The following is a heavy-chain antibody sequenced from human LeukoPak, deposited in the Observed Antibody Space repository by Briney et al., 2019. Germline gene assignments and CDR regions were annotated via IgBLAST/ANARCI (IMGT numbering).Heavy chain of an antibody. Sequence: GGSLRLSCTTSGFTFADYSMSWFRQAPGKGLEWVANIKQDGSEEYYVDSVKGRFTISRDNAKNSLYLQMNSLRAEDTAVYYCARDSPYSARGQPADYWGQGTLVTVSS. CDR2: IKQDGSEE. CDR3: ARDSPYSARGQPADY. CDR1: GFTFADYS. D-gene: IGHD2-15*01. V-gene: IGHV3-7*01. J-gene: IGHJ4*02.